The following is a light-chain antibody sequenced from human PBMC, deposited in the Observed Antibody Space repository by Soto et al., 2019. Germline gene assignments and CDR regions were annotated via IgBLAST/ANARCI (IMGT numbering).Light chain of an antibody. CDR3: QQYNSYSYT. CDR2: GAS. CDR1: QSVSSN. Sequence: EIGMTQSPATLSVSPGERATLSCRASQSVSSNLAWYQQKPGQAPRLLIYGASTRATGIPARFSGSGSGTEFTLTISSLQPDDFATYYCQQYNSYSYTFGQGTKVDIK. J-gene: IGKJ2*01. V-gene: IGKV3-15*01.